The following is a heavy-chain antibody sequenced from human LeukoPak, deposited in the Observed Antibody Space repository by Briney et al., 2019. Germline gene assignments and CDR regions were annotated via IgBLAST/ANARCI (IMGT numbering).Heavy chain of an antibody. J-gene: IGHJ4*02. CDR3: ARVGYYSSGPFSYFDY. CDR2: IAYDGSNE. CDR1: GFTFSRYA. Sequence: GGSLRLSCAASGFTFSRYAMHWVRQAPGKGLEWVAVIAYDGSNEYYAESVKGRFTISRDSSENTLYLEMNSLRVEDTAVYYCARVGYYSSGPFSYFDYWGQGTLVTVSS. V-gene: IGHV3-30-3*01. D-gene: IGHD3-10*01.